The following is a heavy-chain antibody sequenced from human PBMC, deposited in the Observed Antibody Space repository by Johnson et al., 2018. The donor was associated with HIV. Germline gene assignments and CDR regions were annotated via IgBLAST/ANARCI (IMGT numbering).Heavy chain of an antibody. CDR3: TTGTLLFQGSGYTTTYDAFDI. Sequence: VYLVESGGGLVQPGGSLRLSCAASGFTFSSYAMSWVRQAPGKGLEWVSAISGSGGSTYYADSVRGRFTISRDNSKNTLYLQMNSLKTEDTGVYYCTTGTLLFQGSGYTTTYDAFDIWGQGTMVIVSS. CDR2: ISGSGGST. D-gene: IGHD3-3*01. V-gene: IGHV3-23*04. J-gene: IGHJ3*02. CDR1: GFTFSSYA.